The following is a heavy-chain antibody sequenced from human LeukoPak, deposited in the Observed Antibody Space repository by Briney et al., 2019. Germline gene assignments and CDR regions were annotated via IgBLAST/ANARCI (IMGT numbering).Heavy chain of an antibody. CDR3: ARDRFV. Sequence: PSQTLSLTCTVSGDSISSGSYYWSWIRQPAGKGLEWIGRIYTSGSTNYNPSLKSRVTMSVGTSKNQCSLKLSSVTAADTAVYYCARDRFVWGKGTTVTVSS. CDR1: GDSISSGSYY. V-gene: IGHV4-61*02. J-gene: IGHJ6*04. CDR2: IYTSGST.